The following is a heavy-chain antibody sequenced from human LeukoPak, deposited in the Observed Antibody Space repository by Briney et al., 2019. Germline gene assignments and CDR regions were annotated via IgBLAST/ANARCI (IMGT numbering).Heavy chain of an antibody. CDR3: ARDPGYSSGWYWYFDL. J-gene: IGHJ2*01. CDR1: GGSISSYY. V-gene: IGHV4-4*07. CDR2: IYTSGST. Sequence: SETLSLTCTVSGGSISSYYWSWIRQPAGKGLEWIGRIYTSGSTNYNPSLKSRVTMSVDTSKNQFSLKLSSETAADTAVYYCARDPGYSSGWYWYFDLWGRGTLVTVSS. D-gene: IGHD6-19*01.